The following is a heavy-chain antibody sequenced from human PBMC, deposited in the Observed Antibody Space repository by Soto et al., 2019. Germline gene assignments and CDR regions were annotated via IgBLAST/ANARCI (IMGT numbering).Heavy chain of an antibody. J-gene: IGHJ4*02. D-gene: IGHD3-3*01. CDR1: GFTFSSYG. CDR2: IWYDGSNK. Sequence: QVQLVESGGGVVQPGRYLRLSCAASGFTFSSYGMHWVRQAPGKGLEWVAVIWYDGSNKYYADSVKGRFTISRDNSRNTLCLQLNSMRGQDTTVYYCACVHYDFWCGTNRSRYYLNYCGQGPMVTVSS. CDR3: ACVHYDFWCGTNRSRYYLNY. V-gene: IGHV3-33*01.